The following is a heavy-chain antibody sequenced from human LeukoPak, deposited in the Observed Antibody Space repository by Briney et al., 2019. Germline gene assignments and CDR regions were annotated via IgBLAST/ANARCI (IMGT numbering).Heavy chain of an antibody. Sequence: PGGSLRLSCAASGFTFSSYDMHWVRQATGKGLEWVSAIGTAGVTYYPGSVKGRFTISRENAKNSLYLQMNSLRAGDTAVYYCARGGYSYGYNWFDPWGQGTLVTVSS. CDR3: ARGGYSYGYNWFDP. CDR2: IGTAGVT. J-gene: IGHJ5*02. D-gene: IGHD5-18*01. CDR1: GFTFSSYD. V-gene: IGHV3-13*01.